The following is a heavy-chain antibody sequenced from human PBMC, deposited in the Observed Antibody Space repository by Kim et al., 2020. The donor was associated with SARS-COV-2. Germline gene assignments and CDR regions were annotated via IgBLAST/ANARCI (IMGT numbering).Heavy chain of an antibody. J-gene: IGHJ6*02. Sequence: GGSLRLFCAASGFTFSNAWMSWVRQAPGKGLEWVGRIKSKTDGGTTDYAAPVKGRFTISRDDSKNTLYLQMNSLKTEDTAVYYCTTDLERGSYWSPHWYYYYGMDVWGQGTTVTVSS. CDR2: IKSKTDGGTT. CDR3: TTDLERGSYWSPHWYYYYGMDV. CDR1: GFTFSNAW. D-gene: IGHD1-26*01. V-gene: IGHV3-15*01.